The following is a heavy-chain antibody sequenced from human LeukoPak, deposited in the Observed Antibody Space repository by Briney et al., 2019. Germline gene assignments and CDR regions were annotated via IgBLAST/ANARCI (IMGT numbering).Heavy chain of an antibody. V-gene: IGHV3-33*01. CDR3: ATFPYYDILSYYYYGMDV. CDR1: GFTFSSYG. CDR2: IWYDGSNK. D-gene: IGHD3-9*01. Sequence: PGGSLRLSCAASGFTFSSYGMHWVRQAPGKGLEWVAVIWYDGSNKYYADSVKGRFTISRDNSKNTLYLQMNSLRAEDTAVYYCATFPYYDILSYYYYGMDVWGQGTTVTVSS. J-gene: IGHJ6*02.